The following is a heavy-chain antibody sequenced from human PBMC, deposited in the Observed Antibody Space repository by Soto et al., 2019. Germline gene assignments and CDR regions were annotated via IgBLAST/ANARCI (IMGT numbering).Heavy chain of an antibody. Sequence: EVQLLESGGGFVQPGGYLRLSCAASGFTFSRYAMSWVRQAPVKGLEWVSAISGSGGSTYYADSVKGRFTISRDNSKNTLYLQMNSLSGEDTAVYYCAKDYIASAGTLSDTPEIYYWGQGAMVTVFS. CDR1: GFTFSRYA. D-gene: IGHD6-13*01. J-gene: IGHJ4*02. V-gene: IGHV3-23*01. CDR3: AKDYIASAGTLSDTPEIYY. CDR2: ISGSGGST.